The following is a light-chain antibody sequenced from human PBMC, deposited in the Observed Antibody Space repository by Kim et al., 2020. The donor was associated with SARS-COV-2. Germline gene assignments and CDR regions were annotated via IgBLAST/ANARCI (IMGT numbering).Light chain of an antibody. V-gene: IGLV3-1*01. CDR1: KLGDKY. Sequence: SYKLTQPPSVSVSPGQTAIITCSGDKLGDKYACWYQQKSGQSPVLVIYEGSERPSGIPERFSGSKPGATATLTISGAQAMDEADYYCQAWDDRTVIFGGGTQLTVL. CDR2: EGS. CDR3: QAWDDRTVI. J-gene: IGLJ2*01.